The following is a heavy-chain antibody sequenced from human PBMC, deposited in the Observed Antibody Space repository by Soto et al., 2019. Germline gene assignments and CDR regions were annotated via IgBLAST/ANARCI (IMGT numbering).Heavy chain of an antibody. CDR2: LTADSDDT. V-gene: IGHV3-23*01. D-gene: IGHD1-1*01. J-gene: IGHJ4*02. CDR3: AKGLDRASLDF. CDR1: GFTFSTHT. Sequence: EVQLLESGGTLVQPGGSLRLSCVASGFTFSTHTMNWVRQAPGKGLEWVSRLTADSDDTSYADSIKGRFTISRDNSKNTLYLQMXSLRAEDTAIYYCAKGLDRASLDFWGQGALVTVSS.